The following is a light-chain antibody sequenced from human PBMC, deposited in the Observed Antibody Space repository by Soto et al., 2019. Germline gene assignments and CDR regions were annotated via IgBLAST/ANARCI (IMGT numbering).Light chain of an antibody. Sequence: QSVLTQPPSVTGAPGQRVTISCTGSNSSIGAGYDVHWYQQFSGKAPKLLIYANTDRPSGVPDRFSGSKSGTSASLAITGLQAEDEADYYCQSYDSSLSGLIFGVGTKLTVL. V-gene: IGLV1-40*01. CDR2: ANT. J-gene: IGLJ2*01. CDR3: QSYDSSLSGLI. CDR1: NSSIGAGYD.